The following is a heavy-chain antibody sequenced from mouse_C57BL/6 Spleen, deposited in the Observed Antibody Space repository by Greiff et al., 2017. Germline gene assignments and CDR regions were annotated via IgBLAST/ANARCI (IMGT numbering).Heavy chain of an antibody. CDR2: IDPSDSYT. CDR3: ARLDTTVVADYYAMDY. V-gene: IGHV1-69*01. D-gene: IGHD1-1*01. J-gene: IGHJ4*01. CDR1: GYTFTSYW. Sequence: VQLQQPGAELVMPGASVKLSCKASGYTFTSYWMHWVKQRPGQGLEWIGEIDPSDSYTNYNQKFKGKSTLTVDKSSSTADMQLSSLTSEDSAVYYCARLDTTVVADYYAMDYWGQGTSVTVSS.